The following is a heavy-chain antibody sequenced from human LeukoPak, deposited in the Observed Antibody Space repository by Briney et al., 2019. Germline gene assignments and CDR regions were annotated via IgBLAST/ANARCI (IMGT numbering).Heavy chain of an antibody. CDR3: ARDPEQRNWFDP. J-gene: IGHJ5*02. Sequence: PSETLSLTCTVSGGSISSYYWSWIRQPPGKGLEWTGSIDHSGSTYYNPSLKSRVTISVDTSKNQFSLKLSSVTAADTAVYYCARDPEQRNWFDPWGQGTLVTVSS. V-gene: IGHV4-38-2*02. D-gene: IGHD6-25*01. CDR2: IDHSGST. CDR1: GGSISSYY.